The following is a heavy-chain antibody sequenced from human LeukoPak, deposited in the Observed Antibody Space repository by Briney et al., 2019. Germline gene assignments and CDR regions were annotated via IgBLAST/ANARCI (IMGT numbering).Heavy chain of an antibody. CDR3: ARDQGLLVVAGRFGY. CDR2: ISSSNSYI. J-gene: IGHJ4*02. V-gene: IGHV3-21*01. Sequence: GGSLRLSCAASGFTFSSYSMNWVRQAPGKGLEWVSSISSSNSYIYNADSVKGRFTISRDNAKNSLYLQMNSLRAEDTAVYCCARDQGLLVVAGRFGYWGQGTLVTVSS. D-gene: IGHD6-19*01. CDR1: GFTFSSYS.